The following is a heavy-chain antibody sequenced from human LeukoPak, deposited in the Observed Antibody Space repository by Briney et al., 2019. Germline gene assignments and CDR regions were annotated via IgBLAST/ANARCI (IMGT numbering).Heavy chain of an antibody. V-gene: IGHV4-59*12. CDR1: GGSISSYY. J-gene: IGHJ4*02. CDR2: IYYSGST. D-gene: IGHD6-19*01. CDR3: ARDRGPGGVRWLFTTDYFDY. Sequence: PSETLSLTCTVSGGSISSYYWSWIRQPPGKGLEWIGYIYYSGSTNYNPSLKSRVTISVDTSKNQFSLKLSSVTAADTAVYYCARDRGPGGVRWLFTTDYFDYWGQGTLVTVSS.